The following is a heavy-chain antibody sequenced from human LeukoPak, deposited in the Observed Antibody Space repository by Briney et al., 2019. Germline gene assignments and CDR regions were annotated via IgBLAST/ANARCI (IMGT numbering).Heavy chain of an antibody. CDR1: GFTFSSYS. Sequence: GGSLRLSCAASGFTFSSYSMNWVRQAPGKGLEWVSYISSSSSTIYHADSVKGRFTISRDNAKNSLYLQMNSLRAEDTAVYYCARDPSMDVWGKGSTVTVSS. V-gene: IGHV3-48*04. CDR3: ARDPSMDV. J-gene: IGHJ6*03. CDR2: ISSSSSTI.